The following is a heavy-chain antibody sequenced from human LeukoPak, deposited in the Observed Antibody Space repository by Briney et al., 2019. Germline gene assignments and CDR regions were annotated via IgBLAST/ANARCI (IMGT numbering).Heavy chain of an antibody. D-gene: IGHD6-6*01. CDR1: GFTFSSYG. CDR2: ISYDGSNK. CDR3: ARGAPFEYSSSSGMDV. J-gene: IGHJ6*02. V-gene: IGHV3-30*03. Sequence: PGGSLRLSCAASGFTFSSYGMHWVRQAPGKGLEWVAVISYDGSNKYYADSVKGRFTISRDNSKNTLYLQMNSLRAEDTAVYYCARGAPFEYSSSSGMDVWGQGTTVTVSS.